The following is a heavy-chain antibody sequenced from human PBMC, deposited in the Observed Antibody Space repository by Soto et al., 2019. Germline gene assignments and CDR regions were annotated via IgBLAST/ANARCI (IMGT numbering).Heavy chain of an antibody. CDR3: ARGFGRSHFDY. CDR1: GGSISSRDSY. V-gene: IGHV4-39*01. J-gene: IGHJ4*02. CDR2: FHYSGST. D-gene: IGHD3-16*01. Sequence: QVQVQESGPGLVRPSATLSLTCTGSGGSISSRDSYWGWIRQPPGKGLEWIGSFHYSGSTYYMPSLKSRVAISVDTSKNQLSLRVTSVTAADTAVYYCARGFGRSHFDYWGQGTLVTVSS.